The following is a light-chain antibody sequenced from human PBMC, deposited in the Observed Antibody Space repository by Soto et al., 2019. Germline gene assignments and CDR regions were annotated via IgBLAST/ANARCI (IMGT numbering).Light chain of an antibody. CDR3: QQYGSSRWT. CDR1: QSVDRY. Sequence: EVVLTQSPDTLSLSPGETATLSCRASQSVDRYVAWYQQKLGQAPRLFIYGASSRATGIPDRFSGSGSGTDFTLTISRLEPEDFAVYYCQQYGSSRWTFGQGTKVDIK. V-gene: IGKV3-20*01. J-gene: IGKJ1*01. CDR2: GAS.